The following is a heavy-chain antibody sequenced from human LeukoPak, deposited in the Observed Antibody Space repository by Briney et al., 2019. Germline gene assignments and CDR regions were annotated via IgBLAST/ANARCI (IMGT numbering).Heavy chain of an antibody. D-gene: IGHD2-2*01. CDR2: MNPNSGNT. Sequence: GASVKVSCKASGYTFTSYDINWVRQATGQGLEWMGWMNPNSGNTGYAQKFQGRVTITRNTSISTAYMELSSLRSEDTAVYYCARDLGYCSSTSCPLYGYWGQGTLVTVSS. CDR1: GYTFTSYD. CDR3: ARDLGYCSSTSCPLYGY. J-gene: IGHJ4*02. V-gene: IGHV1-8*03.